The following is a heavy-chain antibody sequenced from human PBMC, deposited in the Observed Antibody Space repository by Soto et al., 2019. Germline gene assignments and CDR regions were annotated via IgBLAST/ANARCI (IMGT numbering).Heavy chain of an antibody. CDR3: ARSPRSSPYFDY. D-gene: IGHD6-13*01. J-gene: IGHJ4*02. CDR2: IYPGDHET. Sequence: GESLKISCQSSGYTFSNFWIGWVRQLPGKGLERMGIIYPGDHETRYSPSFHGKVTISADRSINTAYLQWNSLEASDTAFYFCARSPRSSPYFDYWGQGALVTVSS. CDR1: GYTFSNFW. V-gene: IGHV5-51*01.